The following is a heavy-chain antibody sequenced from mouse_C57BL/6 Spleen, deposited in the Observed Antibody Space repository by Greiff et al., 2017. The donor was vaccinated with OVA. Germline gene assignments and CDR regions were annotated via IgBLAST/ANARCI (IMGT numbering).Heavy chain of an antibody. CDR3: ARGGYYGSSFFFAY. Sequence: EVKLVESGPGMVKPSQSLSLTCTVTGYSITSGYDWHWIRHFPGNKLEWMGYISYSGSTNYNPSLKSRISITHDTSKNHFFLKLNSVTTEDTATYYCARGGYYGSSFFFAYWGQGTLVTVSA. CDR1: GYSITSGYD. CDR2: ISYSGST. V-gene: IGHV3-1*01. D-gene: IGHD1-1*01. J-gene: IGHJ3*01.